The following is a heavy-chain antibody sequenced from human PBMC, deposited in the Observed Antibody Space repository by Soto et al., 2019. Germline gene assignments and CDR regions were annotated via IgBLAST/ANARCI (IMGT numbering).Heavy chain of an antibody. CDR1: GFTFSSYG. J-gene: IGHJ4*02. Sequence: GGSLRFSCAASGFTFSSYGMHWVRQAPGKGLEWVAVISYDGSKKYYADSVKGRFTISRDNSKNTLYLQMNSLKVEDTAAYYCAKDWYKYGEFDYWGQGTLVTVYS. D-gene: IGHD1-1*01. V-gene: IGHV3-30*18. CDR2: ISYDGSKK. CDR3: AKDWYKYGEFDY.